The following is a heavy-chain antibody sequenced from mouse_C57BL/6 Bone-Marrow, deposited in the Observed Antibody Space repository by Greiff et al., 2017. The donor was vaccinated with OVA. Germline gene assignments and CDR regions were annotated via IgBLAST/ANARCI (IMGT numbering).Heavy chain of an antibody. CDR1: GYAFTNYL. CDR3: ASLIYYGSSLYAMDY. V-gene: IGHV1-54*01. CDR2: INPGSGGT. J-gene: IGHJ4*01. D-gene: IGHD1-1*01. Sequence: VKLQQSGAELVRPGTSVKVSCKASGYAFTNYLIAWVKQRPGQGLEWIGVINPGSGGTNYNEKFKGKAKLTADQSSSTAYMQLSSLTSEDSAVYVCASLIYYGSSLYAMDYWGQGTSVTVSS.